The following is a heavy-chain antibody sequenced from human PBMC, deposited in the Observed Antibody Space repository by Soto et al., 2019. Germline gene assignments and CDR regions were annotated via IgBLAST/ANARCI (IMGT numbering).Heavy chain of an antibody. CDR1: GFALSSSW. V-gene: IGHV3-74*01. D-gene: IGHD6-19*01. J-gene: IGHJ4*02. Sequence: EVQLVESGGGLVQPGGSLRLSCAGSGFALSSSWMHWVRQDPGKGLVWVSRINFDGSSTDYADSVRGRFTISRDNAKNTLYLETNSLRADDTAVYHCARGPRGWYGFDYWGQGTLVTVSS. CDR2: INFDGSST. CDR3: ARGPRGWYGFDY.